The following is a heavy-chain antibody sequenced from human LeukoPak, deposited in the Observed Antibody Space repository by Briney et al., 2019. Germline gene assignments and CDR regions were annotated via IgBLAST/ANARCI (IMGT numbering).Heavy chain of an antibody. CDR3: AKAPPALMVRGGGAAFDI. J-gene: IGHJ3*02. CDR1: GITVSTNY. Sequence: GGSLRLSCAASGITVSTNYMNWVRQAPGKGLEWVSVIYSTDKTNYADSVQGRFTISRDPSKNTVYLQMNSLRGEDTAVYYCAKAPPALMVRGGGAAFDIWGQGTMVTVSS. D-gene: IGHD3-10*01. CDR2: IYSTDKT. V-gene: IGHV3-53*01.